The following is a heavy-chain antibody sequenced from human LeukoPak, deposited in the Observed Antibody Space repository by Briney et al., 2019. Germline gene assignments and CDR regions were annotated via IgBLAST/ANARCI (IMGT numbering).Heavy chain of an antibody. J-gene: IGHJ4*02. CDR1: GGSIRSDNYY. CDR3: ARLYGSGKNYFDY. V-gene: IGHV4-31*03. CDR2: IYYSGST. D-gene: IGHD3-10*01. Sequence: PSQTPSLTCTVSGGSIRSDNYYWNWIRQHPGKGLEWIGNIYYSGSTYYNPSLKSRVTLVVDTSKNQFSLQLTSVSTADTAVYYCARLYGSGKNYFDYWGQGTLDTVSS.